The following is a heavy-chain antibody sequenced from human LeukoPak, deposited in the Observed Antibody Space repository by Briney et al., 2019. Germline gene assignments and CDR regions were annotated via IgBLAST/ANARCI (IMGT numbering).Heavy chain of an antibody. CDR3: AKDRASGSGSYSYRGFDY. CDR2: ISGSGDYT. Sequence: GGSLRLSCAASGFTFSSYAMSWVRQAPGRGLEWVSAISGSGDYTNYADSVKGRFTISRDNSKNTLYLQMNSLRAEDTAVYYCAKDRASGSGSYSYRGFDYWGQGTLVTVSS. CDR1: GFTFSSYA. J-gene: IGHJ4*02. V-gene: IGHV3-23*01. D-gene: IGHD6-19*01.